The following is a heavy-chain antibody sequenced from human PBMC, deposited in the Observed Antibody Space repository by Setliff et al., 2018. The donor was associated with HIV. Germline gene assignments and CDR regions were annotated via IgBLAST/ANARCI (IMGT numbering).Heavy chain of an antibody. J-gene: IGHJ6*03. CDR1: GYTFTSYY. Sequence: ASVKVSCKASGYTFTSYYMHWVRQAPGQGLEWMGIINPSGGSTSYAQKFQGRVTLTRDTSTSTVYMELSSLRSEDTAVYYCARRGTIWHGVDYHYMDVWGKGTTVTV. CDR3: ARRGTIWHGVDYHYMDV. D-gene: IGHD2-15*01. V-gene: IGHV1-46*01. CDR2: INPSGGST.